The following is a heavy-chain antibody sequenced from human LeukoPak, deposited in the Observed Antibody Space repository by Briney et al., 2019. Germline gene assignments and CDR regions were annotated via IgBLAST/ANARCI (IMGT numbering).Heavy chain of an antibody. CDR3: AKLSSGWYIPLN. CDR1: GFTFSRHQ. V-gene: IGHV3-23*01. CDR2: ISGSGGST. D-gene: IGHD6-19*01. J-gene: IGHJ4*02. Sequence: PGGSLRLSYAASGFTFSRHQMHWVRQAPGKGLEWVSAISGSGGSTYYADSVKGRFTISRDNSKNTLYLQMNSLRAEDTAVYYCAKLSSGWYIPLNWGQGTLVTVSS.